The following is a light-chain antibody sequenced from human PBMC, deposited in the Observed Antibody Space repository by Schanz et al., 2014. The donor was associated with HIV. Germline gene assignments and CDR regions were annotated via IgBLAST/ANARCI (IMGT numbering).Light chain of an antibody. CDR3: QQFDSLPIT. Sequence: DIQMTQSPSSLSASVGDRVTITCQASQDISNYLNLYQQKPGKAPKLLIYDASNLETGVPSRFSGGGSGTDFTFIISSLQPEYYATYFCQQFDSLPITFGQGTRLEIK. J-gene: IGKJ5*01. V-gene: IGKV1-33*01. CDR1: QDISNY. CDR2: DAS.